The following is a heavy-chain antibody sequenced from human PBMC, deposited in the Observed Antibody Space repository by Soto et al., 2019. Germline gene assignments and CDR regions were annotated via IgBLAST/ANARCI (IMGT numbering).Heavy chain of an antibody. J-gene: IGHJ6*03. CDR1: GYTFTSYA. V-gene: IGHV1-3*01. D-gene: IGHD3-16*01. CDR3: ARDLGRSAENYYYYYMDV. CDR2: INAGNGNT. Sequence: ASVKVSCKASGYTFTSYAMHWVRQAPGQRLEWIGWINAGNGNTKYSQKFQGRVTITRDTSASTAYMELSSLRSEDTAVYYCARDLGRSAENYYYYYMDVWGKGTTVTVSS.